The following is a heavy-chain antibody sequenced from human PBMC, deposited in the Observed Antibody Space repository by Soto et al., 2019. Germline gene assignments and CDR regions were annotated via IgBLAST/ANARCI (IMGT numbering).Heavy chain of an antibody. CDR1: GYTFNSFW. J-gene: IGHJ4*02. Sequence: PGESLKISCHGSGYTFNSFWSGWVRQMPGEGLEWMGLMFPWTSDTRYSPSFQGHVSISVDRSTGTGYLQWNSLKASDTAMYYCVTTRDGTTFFPHWGQGTPVTVSS. V-gene: IGHV5-51*01. CDR2: MFPWTSDT. D-gene: IGHD1-7*01. CDR3: VTTRDGTTFFPH.